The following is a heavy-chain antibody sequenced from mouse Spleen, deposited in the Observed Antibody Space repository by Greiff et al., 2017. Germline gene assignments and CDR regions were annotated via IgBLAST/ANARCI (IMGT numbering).Heavy chain of an antibody. CDR3: ARENYSNFDY. CDR1: GYTFTSYW. CDR2: IDPSDSYT. V-gene: IGHV1-59*01. D-gene: IGHD2-5*01. Sequence: QVQLQQPGAELVRPGTSVKLSCKASGYTFTSYWMHWVKQRPGQGLEWIGVIDPSDSYTNYNQKFKGKATLTVDTSSSTAYMQLSSLTSEDSAVYYCARENYSNFDYWGQGTTLTVSS. J-gene: IGHJ2*01.